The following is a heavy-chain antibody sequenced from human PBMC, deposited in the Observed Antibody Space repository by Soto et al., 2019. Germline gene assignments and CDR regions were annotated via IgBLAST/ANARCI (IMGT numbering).Heavy chain of an antibody. CDR3: ARDGRYSSGGLPGRDYYGMDV. Sequence: QVQLVQSGAEVKKPGASVKVSCKASGYTFTGYYMHWVRQAPGQGLEWMGWINPNSGGTNYAQKFQGWVTMTRDTSSSRADRELSRLRSDDTAVYYCARDGRYSSGGLPGRDYYGMDVWGQGTTVTGSS. D-gene: IGHD6-19*01. V-gene: IGHV1-2*04. J-gene: IGHJ6*02. CDR1: GYTFTGYY. CDR2: INPNSGGT.